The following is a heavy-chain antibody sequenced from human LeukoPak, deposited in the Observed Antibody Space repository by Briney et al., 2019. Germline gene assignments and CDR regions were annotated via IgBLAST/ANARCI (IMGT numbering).Heavy chain of an antibody. CDR1: GFTFSSYA. CDR2: ISYDGSNK. D-gene: IGHD4-17*01. CDR3: ARGGDYLDY. Sequence: GRSLRLSCAASGFTFSSYATHWVRQAPGKGLEWVAVISYDGSNKYYADSVKGRFTISRDNSKNTLYLQMNSLRAEDTAVYYCARGGDYLDYWGQGTLVTVSS. V-gene: IGHV3-30-3*01. J-gene: IGHJ4*02.